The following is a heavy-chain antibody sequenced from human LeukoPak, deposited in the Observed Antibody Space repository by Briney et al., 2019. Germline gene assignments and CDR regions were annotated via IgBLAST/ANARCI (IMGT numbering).Heavy chain of an antibody. CDR2: IYYRGTT. Sequence: PSETLSLTCTVSGDSIDSYYWSWIRQPPGKGLEWIGYIYYRGTTSYNPFLKSRVTISVDTSKNQFSLKPNSVTAADTAVYYCARLPRYGGYDHFDYWGQGILVIVSS. CDR3: ARLPRYGGYDHFDY. CDR1: GDSIDSYY. V-gene: IGHV4-59*12. J-gene: IGHJ4*02. D-gene: IGHD5-12*01.